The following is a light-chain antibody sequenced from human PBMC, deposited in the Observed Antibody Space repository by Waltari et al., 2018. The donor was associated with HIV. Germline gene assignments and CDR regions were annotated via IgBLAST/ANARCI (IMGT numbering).Light chain of an antibody. CDR1: QNISNF. V-gene: IGKV1-39*01. Sequence: DTQMTQSPSPLSASVGDRVTIACRASQNISNFLNWYQQRPGNAPRLLIFAASTLQSGVPSRFSGSGSGTDFTLTISSLQPEDFASYYCQQSYVSPWTFGQGTRVDLK. CDR3: QQSYVSPWT. J-gene: IGKJ1*01. CDR2: AAS.